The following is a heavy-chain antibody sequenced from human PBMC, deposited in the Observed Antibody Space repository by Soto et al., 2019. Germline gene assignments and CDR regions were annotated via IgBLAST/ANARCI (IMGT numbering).Heavy chain of an antibody. V-gene: IGHV3-9*01. Sequence: GGSLRLSCAAYGFTFDDYAMHWVRQAPGKGLEWVSGISWNSGSIGYADSVKGRFTISRDNAKNSLYLQMNSLRAEDTALYYCAKDRIAVAGTAPYYYYGMDVWGQGTTVTVSS. CDR3: AKDRIAVAGTAPYYYYGMDV. D-gene: IGHD6-19*01. CDR2: ISWNSGSI. CDR1: GFTFDDYA. J-gene: IGHJ6*02.